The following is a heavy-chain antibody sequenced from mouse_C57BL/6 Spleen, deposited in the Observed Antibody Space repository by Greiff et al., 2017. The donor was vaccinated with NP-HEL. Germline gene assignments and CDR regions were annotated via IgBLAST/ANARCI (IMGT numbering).Heavy chain of an antibody. Sequence: QVQLQQSGAELVRPGTSVKVSCKASGYAFTNSLLEWVKQRPGQGLEWIGVINPGSGGANYNEKFKGKATLTADKSPSTAYMQLSSLTSEDSAVYFCARWAAQAPGAYWGQGTLVTVSA. CDR2: INPGSGGA. CDR3: ARWAAQAPGAY. J-gene: IGHJ3*01. D-gene: IGHD3-2*02. V-gene: IGHV1-54*01. CDR1: GYAFTNSL.